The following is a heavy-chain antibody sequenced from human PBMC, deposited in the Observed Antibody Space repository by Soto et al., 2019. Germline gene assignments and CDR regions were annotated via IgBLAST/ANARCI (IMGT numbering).Heavy chain of an antibody. CDR2: IYYSGST. D-gene: IGHD2-15*01. CDR3: ASHRLRQIVVVVAATLKGLSWFDP. Sequence: QPQLQESGPGLVKPSETLSLTCTVSGGSISSSSYYWGWIRQPPGKGLEWIGSIYYSGSTYYNPSLKSRVTISVDTSKNQFSLKLSSVTAADTAVYYCASHRLRQIVVVVAATLKGLSWFDPWGQGTLVTVSS. V-gene: IGHV4-39*01. CDR1: GGSISSSSYY. J-gene: IGHJ5*02.